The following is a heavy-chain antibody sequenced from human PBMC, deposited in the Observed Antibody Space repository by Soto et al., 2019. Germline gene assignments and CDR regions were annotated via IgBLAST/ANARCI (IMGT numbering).Heavy chain of an antibody. Sequence: GGSLRLSCAASGFTFSSYGMHWVRQAPGKGLEWVAVISYDGSNKYYADSVKGRFTISRDNSKNMLYLQMNSLRAEDTAVYYCARMIAAAGNFDYWGQGTLVTVSS. D-gene: IGHD6-13*01. V-gene: IGHV3-30*03. CDR1: GFTFSSYG. J-gene: IGHJ4*02. CDR3: ARMIAAAGNFDY. CDR2: ISYDGSNK.